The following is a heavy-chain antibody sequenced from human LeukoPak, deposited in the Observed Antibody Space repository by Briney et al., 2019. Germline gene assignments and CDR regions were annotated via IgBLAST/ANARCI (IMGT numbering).Heavy chain of an antibody. Sequence: PGGSLRLSCAASGFTFSDYYMSWIRQAPGKGLEWVSYITSSGSTIYYADSMKGRFTISRDNANNSLYLQMNSLRAEDTAVYYCARQWQVAFDIWGQGTMVTVSS. V-gene: IGHV3-11*01. D-gene: IGHD6-19*01. CDR2: ITSSGSTI. J-gene: IGHJ3*02. CDR1: GFTFSDYY. CDR3: ARQWQVAFDI.